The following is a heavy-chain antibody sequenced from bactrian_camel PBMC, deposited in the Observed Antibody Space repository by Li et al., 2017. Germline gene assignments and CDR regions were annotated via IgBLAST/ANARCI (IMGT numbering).Heavy chain of an antibody. CDR2: IFGPNYI. D-gene: IGHD6*01. V-gene: IGHV3S67*01. Sequence: DVQLVESGGGLVQPGGSLRLSCAASGNIHLRYCMGWFRQSPGKEREGVAGIFGPNYIYYDDNVKGRFTISRDNAKNTLYLQMTSLKTEDTAVYYCAALYGGSTYAKFRYWGQGTQVTVS. CDR3: AALYGGSTYAKFRY. CDR1: GNIHLRYC. J-gene: IGHJ6*01.